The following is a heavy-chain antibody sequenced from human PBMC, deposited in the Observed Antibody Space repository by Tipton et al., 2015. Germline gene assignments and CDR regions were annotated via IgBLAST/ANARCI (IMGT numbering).Heavy chain of an antibody. CDR3: ARGGALSIYYFYAGMDV. Sequence: QLVQSGAEVKKPGSSVKVSCTASGDTFDNYGFSWVRQAPGQGPEWMGIINPSVGSTNYAQNFQGRVTMTRDTSTSTVYMELSSLRSEDTAVYYCARGGALSIYYFYAGMDVWGQGTTVTVSS. J-gene: IGHJ6*02. CDR2: INPSVGST. V-gene: IGHV1-46*02. CDR1: GDTFDNYG. D-gene: IGHD2/OR15-2a*01.